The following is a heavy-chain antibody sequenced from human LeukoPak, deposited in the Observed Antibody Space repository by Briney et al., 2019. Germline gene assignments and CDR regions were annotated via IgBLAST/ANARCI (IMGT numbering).Heavy chain of an antibody. CDR1: GFTFRSYA. V-gene: IGHV3-30*04. CDR3: ARDSMVRGVIIPLRY. J-gene: IGHJ4*02. CDR2: ISYDGSNK. D-gene: IGHD3-10*01. Sequence: PGGSLRLSCAASGFTFRSYAMHWVRQAPGKGLEWVAVISYDGSNKYYADSVKGRFTISRDNTKNTLYLQMNSLRAEDTAVYYCARDSMVRGVIIPLRYRGQGTLVTVSS.